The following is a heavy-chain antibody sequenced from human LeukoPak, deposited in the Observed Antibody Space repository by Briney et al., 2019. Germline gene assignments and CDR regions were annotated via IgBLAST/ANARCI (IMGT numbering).Heavy chain of an antibody. V-gene: IGHV1-69*05. CDR1: GYTFTGYY. Sequence: SVKVSCKASGYTFTGYYIHWVRQAPGQGLEWMGGTIPLFGTANYAQEFQGRVTITTDESTNTAYMELSSLRSEDTAVYYCARDLLWFGEPSNWFDPWGQGTLVTVSS. CDR2: TIPLFGTA. CDR3: ARDLLWFGEPSNWFDP. J-gene: IGHJ5*02. D-gene: IGHD3-10*01.